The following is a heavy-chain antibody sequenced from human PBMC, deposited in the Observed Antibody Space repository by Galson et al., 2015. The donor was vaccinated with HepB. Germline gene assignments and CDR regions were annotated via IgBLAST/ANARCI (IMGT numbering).Heavy chain of an antibody. Sequence: SLRLSCAASGFTFSSYGMHWVRQAPGKGLEWVAVISYDGSNKYYADSVKGRFTISRDNSKNTLYLQMNSLRAEDTAVYYCAKDLTIQSKTYFDYWGQGTLVTVSS. V-gene: IGHV3-30*18. J-gene: IGHJ4*02. CDR3: AKDLTIQSKTYFDY. CDR2: ISYDGSNK. CDR1: GFTFSSYG.